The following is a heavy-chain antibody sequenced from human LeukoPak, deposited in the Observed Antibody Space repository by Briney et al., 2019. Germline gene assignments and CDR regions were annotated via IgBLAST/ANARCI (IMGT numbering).Heavy chain of an antibody. CDR2: ISGYNGNT. J-gene: IGHJ4*03. D-gene: IGHD3-10*01. Sequence: ASVKVSCKASGYTFTSYGISWVRQAPGQGLQWMGWISGYNGNTNYAQKFQGRVTMTTDTSTNTAYMELRSLRFDDTAVYYCGRDWGYRDSGSYSDYWGQGTTVTVSS. V-gene: IGHV1-18*04. CDR1: GYTFTSYG. CDR3: GRDWGYRDSGSYSDY.